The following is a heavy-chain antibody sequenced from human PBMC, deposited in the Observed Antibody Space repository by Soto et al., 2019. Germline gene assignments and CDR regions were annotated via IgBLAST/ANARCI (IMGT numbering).Heavy chain of an antibody. CDR1: GCSISSGDYY. V-gene: IGHV4-30-4*01. CDR3: ARLHSTADSDY. D-gene: IGHD4-17*01. CDR2: IYYSGST. Sequence: SETLSLTCTVSGCSISSGDYYWSWIRQPPGKGLEWIGYIYYSGSTYYNPSLKSRVTISVDTSKNQFSLKLSSVTAADTAVYYCARLHSTADSDYWGQGTLVTVSS. J-gene: IGHJ4*02.